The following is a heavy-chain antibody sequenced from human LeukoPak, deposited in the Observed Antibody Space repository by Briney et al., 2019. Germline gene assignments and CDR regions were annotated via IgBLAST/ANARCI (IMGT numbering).Heavy chain of an antibody. CDR1: GYTFTDYY. D-gene: IGHD1-26*01. CDR3: ATGVSGSYFAFDI. V-gene: IGHV1-69-2*01. Sequence: GATVKISCKASGYTFTDYYMHWVQQAPGKGLEWMGRVDPEDGETIYAEKFQGRVTITADTSTDTAYMELSSLRSEDTAVYYCATGVSGSYFAFDIWGQGTMDTVSS. CDR2: VDPEDGET. J-gene: IGHJ3*02.